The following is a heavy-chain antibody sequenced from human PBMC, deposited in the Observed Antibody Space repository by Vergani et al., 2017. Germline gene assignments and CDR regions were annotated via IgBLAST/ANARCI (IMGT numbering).Heavy chain of an antibody. J-gene: IGHJ4*02. CDR3: ARDKGATIPYY. CDR1: GFTFSSYS. V-gene: IGHV3-21*01. CDR2: ISSSSSYI. Sequence: EVQLVESGGGLVKPGGSLRLSCAASGFTFSSYSMNWVRQAPGKGREWVSSISSSSSYIYYADSVKGRFTISRDNAKNSLYLQMNSLRAEDTAVYYCARDKGATIPYYWGQGTLVTVSS. D-gene: IGHD5-12*01.